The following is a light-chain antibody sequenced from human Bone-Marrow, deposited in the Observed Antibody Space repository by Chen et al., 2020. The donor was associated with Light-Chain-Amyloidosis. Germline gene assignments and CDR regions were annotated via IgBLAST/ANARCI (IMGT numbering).Light chain of an antibody. J-gene: IGLJ3*02. Sequence: SYVLTQPSSVSVAPGQTATIACGGNNIGSTSVHWYQQTPGQAPLLVVYDDSDRPSGIPERLSGSNAGNTDNLTISGVEAGDEADYYCQVWDRSSDRPVFGGGTKLTVL. CDR2: DDS. CDR1: NIGSTS. V-gene: IGLV3-21*02. CDR3: QVWDRSSDRPV.